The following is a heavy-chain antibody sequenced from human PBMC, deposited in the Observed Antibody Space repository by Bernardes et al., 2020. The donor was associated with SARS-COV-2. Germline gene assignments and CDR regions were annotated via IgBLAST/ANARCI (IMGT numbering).Heavy chain of an antibody. CDR1: GGSISSYY. J-gene: IGHJ6*02. V-gene: IGHV4-59*01. CDR2: IYYSGST. Sequence: SEPLYLTCTGSGGSISSYYWSWIRQPPGKGLEWNGYIYYSGSTNYNPSLKSRVTISVDTSKNQFSLKLSSVTAADTAVYYCARDHRIAVAGTGSPEYYYYYYGMDVWGQGTTVTVSS. CDR3: ARDHRIAVAGTGSPEYYYYYYGMDV. D-gene: IGHD6-19*01.